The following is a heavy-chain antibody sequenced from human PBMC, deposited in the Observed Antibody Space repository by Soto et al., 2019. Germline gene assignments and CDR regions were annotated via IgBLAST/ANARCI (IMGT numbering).Heavy chain of an antibody. Sequence: GGSLRLSCVASGLTLSRFWMTWVRQAPGKGLEWVASIKQDGSEKYYVDSVKGRFTISRDNAKNSLYLQMNSLRAEDTALYYCAAELSGWGSFYPYDHWGQGTQVTVSS. J-gene: IGHJ4*02. CDR1: GLTLSRFW. CDR3: AAELSGWGSFYPYDH. D-gene: IGHD3-10*01. V-gene: IGHV3-7*01. CDR2: IKQDGSEK.